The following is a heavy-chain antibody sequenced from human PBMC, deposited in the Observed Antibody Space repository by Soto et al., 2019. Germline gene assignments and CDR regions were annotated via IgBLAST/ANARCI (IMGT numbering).Heavy chain of an antibody. CDR3: ARAPDS. J-gene: IGHJ4*02. CDR2: FYDSGST. CDR1: GGSIIARHTY. V-gene: IGHV4-39*01. Sequence: PSETLSLTCTVSGGSIIARHTYCGWIRQPPGKGLEWIGSFYDSGSTYYNPSLKSRVYISVDSSKNQFSLTLASLTAADTAVYYCARAPDSWGQGTLVTVSS.